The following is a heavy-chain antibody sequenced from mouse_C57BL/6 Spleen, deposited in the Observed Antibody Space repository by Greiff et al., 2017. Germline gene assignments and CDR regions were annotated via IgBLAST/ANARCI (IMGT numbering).Heavy chain of an antibody. Sequence: QVQLQQSGAELVMPGASVKLSCKASGYTFTSYWMHWVKQRPGQGLEWIGEIDPSDSYTNYNQKFKGKSTLTVDKSASTAYMQLSSLTSEDSACYYCARRDYSNYFDYWGQGTTLTVAS. CDR3: ARRDYSNYFDY. J-gene: IGHJ2*01. CDR1: GYTFTSYW. CDR2: IDPSDSYT. D-gene: IGHD2-5*01. V-gene: IGHV1-69*01.